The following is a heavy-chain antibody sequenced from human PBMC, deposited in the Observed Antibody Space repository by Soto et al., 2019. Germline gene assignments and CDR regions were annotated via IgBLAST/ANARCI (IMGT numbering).Heavy chain of an antibody. J-gene: IGHJ6*02. CDR1: GFSFSSYG. Sequence: XVALRLACADCGFSFSSYGMHWVRQAPGKGLEWVAVISYDGSNKYYADSVKGRFTISRDNSKNTLYLQMNSLRAEDTAVYYCPKEGYSYAYYRVYYYGMDVWRQGTTVTVSS. D-gene: IGHD5-18*01. CDR3: PKEGYSYAYYRVYYYGMDV. V-gene: IGHV3-30*18. CDR2: ISYDGSNK.